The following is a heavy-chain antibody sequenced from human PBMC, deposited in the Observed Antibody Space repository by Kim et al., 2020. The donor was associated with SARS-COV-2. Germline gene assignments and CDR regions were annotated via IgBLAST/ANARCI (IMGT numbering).Heavy chain of an antibody. CDR3: AHSMAVAGKKYFQH. Sequence: SPTLKSRLTITKDTSKNQVVLTMTNMDPVDTATYYCAHSMAVAGKKYFQHWGQGTLVTVSS. J-gene: IGHJ1*01. V-gene: IGHV2-5*01. D-gene: IGHD6-19*01.